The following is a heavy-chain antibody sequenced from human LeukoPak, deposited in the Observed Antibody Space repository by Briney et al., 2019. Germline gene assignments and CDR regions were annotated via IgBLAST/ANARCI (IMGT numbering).Heavy chain of an antibody. CDR3: ARDFYGPYYYGMDV. J-gene: IGHJ6*02. D-gene: IGHD2/OR15-2a*01. CDR1: GFTFSSYW. Sequence: TGGSLRLSCTASGFTFSSYWMSWVRQAPGKGLEWVANIKQDGSEKYYVDSVKGRFTISRDNAKNSLYLQMNSLRAEDTAVYYCARDFYGPYYYGMDVWGQGTTVTVSS. V-gene: IGHV3-7*05. CDR2: IKQDGSEK.